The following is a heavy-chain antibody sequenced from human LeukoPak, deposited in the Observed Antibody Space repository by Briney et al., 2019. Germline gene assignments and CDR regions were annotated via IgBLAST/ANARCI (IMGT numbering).Heavy chain of an antibody. D-gene: IGHD2-15*01. CDR2: ISDSGGST. CDR1: GFTFSSYG. CDR3: AKDVPAAYFDY. Sequence: PGGSLRLSCAASGFTFSSYGMTWVRQAPGKGLEWVSTISDSGGSTYYADSVKGRLTISRDNSKNMLYLQMNSLKPEDTAVYCCAKDVPAAYFDYWGQGTLVTVSS. J-gene: IGHJ4*02. V-gene: IGHV3-23*01.